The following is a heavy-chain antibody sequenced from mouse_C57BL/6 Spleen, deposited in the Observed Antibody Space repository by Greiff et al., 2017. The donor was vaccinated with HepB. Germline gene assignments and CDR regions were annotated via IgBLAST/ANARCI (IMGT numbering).Heavy chain of an antibody. J-gene: IGHJ4*01. Sequence: QVQLQQPGTELVKPGASVKLSCKASGYTFTSYWMHWVKQRPGQGLEWMGNIDPSDGGTNYNEKFKSKATLTVDKYASTAYMQLSSLTSEDSAVYYSERSTYAMDYWGRGTSVTVA. CDR3: ERSTYAMDY. V-gene: IGHV1-53*01. CDR1: GYTFTSYW. CDR2: IDPSDGGT.